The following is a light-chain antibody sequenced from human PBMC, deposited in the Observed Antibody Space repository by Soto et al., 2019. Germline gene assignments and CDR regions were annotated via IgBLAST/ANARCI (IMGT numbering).Light chain of an antibody. CDR2: EVS. V-gene: IGLV2-14*01. Sequence: QSALTQPASVSGSPGQSITMSCTGTSSDVGSYDFVSWYQQHPGKAPKLLIYEVSNRPSGVSARFSGSKSDNTASLTISGLQAADEADYYCSSYSSSTVRYVFGSGTKLTRP. J-gene: IGLJ1*01. CDR1: SSDVGSYDF. CDR3: SSYSSSTVRYV.